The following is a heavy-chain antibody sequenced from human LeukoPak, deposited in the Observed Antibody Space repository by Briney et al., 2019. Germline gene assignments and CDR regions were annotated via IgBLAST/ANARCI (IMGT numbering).Heavy chain of an antibody. D-gene: IGHD2-2*01. CDR1: GGAFTGYY. CDR3: ARGSSYYYYGMDA. CDR2: INHSGSP. V-gene: IGHV4-34*01. Sequence: SETLTLTCAVYGGAFTGYYWSWIRQPPGKGLEWIGEINHSGSPNYNPSLKSRVTISVDTSKNQFSLKLSSVTAADTAVYYCARGSSYYYYGMDAWGQGTTVTVSS. J-gene: IGHJ6*02.